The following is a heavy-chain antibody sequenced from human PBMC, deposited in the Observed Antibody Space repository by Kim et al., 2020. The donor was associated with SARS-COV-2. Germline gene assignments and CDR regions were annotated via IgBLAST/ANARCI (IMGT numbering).Heavy chain of an antibody. J-gene: IGHJ4*02. CDR2: ISYDGSHK. V-gene: IGHV3-30*18. CDR3: AKSFSGSYFGYDS. Sequence: GGSLRLSCAASGFSFNTYGMHWVRQAPGKGLEWLAVISYDGSHKYYAESVKGRFTISRDNSKNTLYLQMNSLRVEDTAVYYCAKSFSGSYFGYDSWGQGALVTLSS. CDR1: GFSFNTYG. D-gene: IGHD1-26*01.